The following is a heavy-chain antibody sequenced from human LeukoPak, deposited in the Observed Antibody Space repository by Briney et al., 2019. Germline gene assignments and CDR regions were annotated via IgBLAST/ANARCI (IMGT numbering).Heavy chain of an antibody. V-gene: IGHV3-7*01. J-gene: IGHJ4*02. CDR3: ARDRLDF. CDR1: GFTFSDYW. CDR2: IKQEGSEK. Sequence: PGGSPRLSCAASGFTFSDYWMSWVRQAPGKGLEWVANIKQEGSEKYYVDSVKGRFTISRDNAKNSLYLQMNSLRAEDTAVYYCARDRLDFWGQGTLVTVSS.